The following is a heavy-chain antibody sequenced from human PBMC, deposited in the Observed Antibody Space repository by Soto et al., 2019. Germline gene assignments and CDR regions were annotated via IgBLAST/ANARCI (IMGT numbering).Heavy chain of an antibody. V-gene: IGHV3-23*01. J-gene: IGHJ5*02. D-gene: IGHD2-2*01. CDR3: AKDGCSSTSCYVVGDNWFDP. CDR2: ISGSGGST. CDR1: GFTFSSYA. Sequence: GGSLRLSCAASGFTFSSYAMSWVRQAPGKGLEWVSAISGSGGSTYYADSVKGRFTISRDNSKNTLYLQMNSLRAEDTAVYYCAKDGCSSTSCYVVGDNWFDPWGQGTLVTVSS.